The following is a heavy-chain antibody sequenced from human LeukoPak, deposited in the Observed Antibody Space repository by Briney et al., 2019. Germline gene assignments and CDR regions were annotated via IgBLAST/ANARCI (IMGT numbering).Heavy chain of an antibody. V-gene: IGHV4-28*01. CDR2: IYYSGST. Sequence: PSDTLSLTCAVSGYSISSSNWWGWIRQPPGKGLAWIGYIYYSGSTYYNPSLKSRVTMSVDTSKNQFSLKLSSVTAVDTAVYYCARNFAMGATFAFDIWGQGTMVTVSS. D-gene: IGHD1-26*01. J-gene: IGHJ3*02. CDR3: ARNFAMGATFAFDI. CDR1: GYSISSSNW.